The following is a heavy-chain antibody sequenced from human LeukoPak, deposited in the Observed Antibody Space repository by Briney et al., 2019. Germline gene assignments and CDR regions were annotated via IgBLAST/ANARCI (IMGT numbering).Heavy chain of an antibody. Sequence: GGSLRLSCAASGFTFSSYSMNWVRQAPGKGLEWVSSISSSSSYIYYADSVKGRFTISRDNSKNTLYLQMNSLRAEDTAVYYCEAYGSGSYGSFDYWGQGTLVTVSS. D-gene: IGHD3-10*01. CDR1: GFTFSSYS. J-gene: IGHJ4*02. V-gene: IGHV3-21*01. CDR2: ISSSSSYI. CDR3: EAYGSGSYGSFDY.